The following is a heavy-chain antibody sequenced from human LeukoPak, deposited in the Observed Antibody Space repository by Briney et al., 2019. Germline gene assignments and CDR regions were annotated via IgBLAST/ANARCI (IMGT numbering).Heavy chain of an antibody. Sequence: ASVKVSCKASGYTFTGYYMHWVRQAPGQGLEWMGWINPNSGGTNYAQKFQGRVTMTRDTSISTAYMELSRLRSDDTAVYYCAREERYYYDSSGYSRRSYYYYYYMDVWGKGTTVTVSS. V-gene: IGHV1-2*02. J-gene: IGHJ6*03. CDR1: GYTFTGYY. CDR3: AREERYYYDSSGYSRRSYYYYYYMDV. D-gene: IGHD3-22*01. CDR2: INPNSGGT.